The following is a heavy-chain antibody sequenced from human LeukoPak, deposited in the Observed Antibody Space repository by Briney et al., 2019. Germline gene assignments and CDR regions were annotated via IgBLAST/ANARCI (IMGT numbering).Heavy chain of an antibody. CDR3: AKDVALRAAAYYFDY. V-gene: IGHV3-30*18. CDR2: ISYNGGDK. D-gene: IGHD2-21*01. CDR1: GFAFSSYG. J-gene: IGHJ4*02. Sequence: GRSLRLSCAASGFAFSSYGMRWVRQAPGKGLEWVAVISYNGGDKKYADSVKGRFTISRDNSKNTVYLEMNSLRTEDTAVYYCAKDVALRAAAYYFDYWGQGTLVTVSS.